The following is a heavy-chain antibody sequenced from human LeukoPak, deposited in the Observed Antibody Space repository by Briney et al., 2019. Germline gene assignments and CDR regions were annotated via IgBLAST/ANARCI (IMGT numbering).Heavy chain of an antibody. CDR1: GYTFTSYY. J-gene: IGHJ4*02. D-gene: IGHD5-18*01. CDR3: ARIWATRSGYSYGYDY. Sequence: ASVKVSCKASGYTFTSYYMHWARQAPGQGLEWMGIINPSGGSTSYAQKFQGRVTMTRDTSTSTVYMELSSLRSEDTAVYYCARIWATRSGYSYGYDYWGQGTLVTVSS. V-gene: IGHV1-46*01. CDR2: INPSGGST.